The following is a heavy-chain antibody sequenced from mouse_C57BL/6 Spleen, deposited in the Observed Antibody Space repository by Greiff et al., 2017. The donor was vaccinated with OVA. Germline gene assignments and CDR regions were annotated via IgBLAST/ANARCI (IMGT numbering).Heavy chain of an antibody. Sequence: EVQLQQSGTVLARPGASVKMSCKTSGYTFTSYWMHWVKQRPGQGLEWIGAIYPGNSDTSYNQKFKGKAKLTAVTSASTAYMELSRLTNEDSAVYYCTRSGNYYYGSRKAMDYWGQGTSVTVSS. J-gene: IGHJ4*01. CDR1: GYTFTSYW. D-gene: IGHD1-1*01. V-gene: IGHV1-5*01. CDR2: IYPGNSDT. CDR3: TRSGNYYYGSRKAMDY.